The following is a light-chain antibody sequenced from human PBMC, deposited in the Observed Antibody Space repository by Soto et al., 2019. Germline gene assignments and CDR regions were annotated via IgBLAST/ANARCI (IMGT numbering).Light chain of an antibody. CDR2: GAS. CDR1: QIVTSSY. CDR3: QQYGRSPA. J-gene: IGKJ4*01. Sequence: EIVLTQSPGTLSLSPGERATLSCRASQIVTSSYLAWYQQKPGQAPRLLIYGASSRATGIPDRFSGSGSGTDFTLTISRLEPADFAVYYGQQYGRSPAFGGGTKVEIK. V-gene: IGKV3-20*01.